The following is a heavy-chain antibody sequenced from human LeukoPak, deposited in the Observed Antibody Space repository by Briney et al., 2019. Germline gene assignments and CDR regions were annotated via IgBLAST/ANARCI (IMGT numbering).Heavy chain of an antibody. J-gene: IGHJ4*02. D-gene: IGHD3-22*01. CDR3: APYYYDSSGPHY. CDR1: GFTFSSYA. CDR2: ISGSGGST. Sequence: GGSLRLSCAASGFTFSSYAMRWVRQAPGKGLEWVSAISGSGGSTYYADSVKGRFTISRDNSKNTLYLQMNSLRAEDTAVYYCAPYYYDSSGPHYWGQGTLVTVSS. V-gene: IGHV3-23*01.